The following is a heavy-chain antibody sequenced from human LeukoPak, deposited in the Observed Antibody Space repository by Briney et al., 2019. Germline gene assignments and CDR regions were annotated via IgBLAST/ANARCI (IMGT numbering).Heavy chain of an antibody. V-gene: IGHV4-59*01. CDR2: IYYSGST. CDR1: GGSFSGYY. CDR3: VREVIVGATFDY. J-gene: IGHJ4*02. D-gene: IGHD1-26*01. Sequence: SETLSLTCAVYGGSFSGYYWSWIRQPPGKGLEWIGYIYYSGSTNYNPSLKSRVTISVDTSKNQFSLKLSSVTAADTAVYYCVREVIVGATFDYWGQGTLVTVSS.